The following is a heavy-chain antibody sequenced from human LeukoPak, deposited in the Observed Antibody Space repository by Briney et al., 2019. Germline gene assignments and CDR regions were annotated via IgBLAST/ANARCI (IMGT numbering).Heavy chain of an antibody. J-gene: IGHJ6*02. Sequence: GGSLRLSCAASGFTFSSYAMSWVRQAPGKGLEWVSAISGSGGSTYYADSVKGRFTISRDNSKNTLYLQMNSLRAEDTAVYYCAKFMRQWLDYGMDVWGQGTTVTVSS. CDR2: ISGSGGST. CDR3: AKFMRQWLDYGMDV. V-gene: IGHV3-23*01. D-gene: IGHD6-19*01. CDR1: GFTFSSYA.